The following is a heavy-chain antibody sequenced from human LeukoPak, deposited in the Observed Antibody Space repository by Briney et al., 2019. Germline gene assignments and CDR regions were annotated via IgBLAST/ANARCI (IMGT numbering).Heavy chain of an antibody. V-gene: IGHV4-30-4*01. D-gene: IGHD3-10*01. Sequence: PSETLSLTCTVSGGSITSGDYYWSWIRQPPGKGLEWIGYIYYSESTHYNPSLKSRLTISVDTSKNQFSLRLSSVTAADTAVYYCARWYYAPGMVDYWGQGTLVTVSS. CDR1: GGSITSGDYY. CDR2: IYYSEST. J-gene: IGHJ4*02. CDR3: ARWYYAPGMVDY.